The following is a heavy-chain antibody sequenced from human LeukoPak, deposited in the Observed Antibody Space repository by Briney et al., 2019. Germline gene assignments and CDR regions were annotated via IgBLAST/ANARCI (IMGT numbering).Heavy chain of an antibody. CDR3: TREISSSWPYYYYYMDV. CDR1: GFTFSGSA. D-gene: IGHD6-13*01. V-gene: IGHV3-73*01. CDR2: IRSKANSYAT. Sequence: GGSLRLSCAASGFTFSGSAMHWVRRASGKGREWVGRIRSKANSYATAYAASVKGRFTISRDDSKNTAYLQMNSLKTEDTAVYYCTREISSSWPYYYYYMDVWGKGTTVTISS. J-gene: IGHJ6*03.